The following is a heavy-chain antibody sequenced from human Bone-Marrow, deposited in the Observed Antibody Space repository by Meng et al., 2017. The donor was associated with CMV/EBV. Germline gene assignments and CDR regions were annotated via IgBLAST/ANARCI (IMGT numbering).Heavy chain of an antibody. CDR1: GGSVSSGSYY. CDR3: ARAAYYYDSSGPYYFDY. CDR2: IYYSGST. J-gene: IGHJ4*02. V-gene: IGHV4-61*01. D-gene: IGHD3-22*01. Sequence: SETLSLTCTVSGGSVSSGSYYWSWIRQPQGKGLEWIGYIYYSGSTNYNPSLKSRVTISVDTSKNQFSLKLSSVTAADTAVYYCARAAYYYDSSGPYYFDYWGQGTLVTVSS.